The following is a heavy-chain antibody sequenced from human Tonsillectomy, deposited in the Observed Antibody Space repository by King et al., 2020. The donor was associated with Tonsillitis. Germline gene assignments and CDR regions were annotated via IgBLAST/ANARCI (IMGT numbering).Heavy chain of an antibody. Sequence: QLVQSGAEVKKPGASVKVSCKASGYTFTSSDINWVRQATGQGLEWMGWMNPYNGNTGYAQKFQGRVTMTRNTSISTAYMELSSLRSEDTAVYYCARGIRYFDWLLSPNWFDPWGQGTLVTVSS. V-gene: IGHV1-8*02. J-gene: IGHJ5*02. CDR1: GYTFTSSD. CDR3: ARGIRYFDWLLSPNWFDP. CDR2: MNPYNGNT. D-gene: IGHD3-9*01.